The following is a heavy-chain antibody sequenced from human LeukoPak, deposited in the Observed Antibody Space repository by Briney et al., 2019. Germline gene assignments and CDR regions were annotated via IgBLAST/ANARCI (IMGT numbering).Heavy chain of an antibody. J-gene: IGHJ4*02. V-gene: IGHV3-20*04. Sequence: PGGSLTLSCAASGFTFDDYGMSWVRQAPGKGLEWVSGINWNGGSTGYADSVKGRFTISRDNAKNSLYLQVNSLRAKDTALYYCARDRPRVGDIVLMVWGQGTLVTVSS. CDR3: ARDRPRVGDIVLMV. CDR2: INWNGGST. CDR1: GFTFDDYG. D-gene: IGHD2-8*01.